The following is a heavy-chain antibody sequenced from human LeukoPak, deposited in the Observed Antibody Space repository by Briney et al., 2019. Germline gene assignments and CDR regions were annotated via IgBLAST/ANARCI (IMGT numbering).Heavy chain of an antibody. CDR3: ARPRRGAFDI. V-gene: IGHV1-69*01. Sequence: VASVTVSCPASGGTFSSYAISWVRQAPGQGLEWMGGIIPIFGTANYAQKFQGRVTITADESTSTAYMELSSLRSEDTAVYYCARPRRGAFDIWGQGTMVTVSS. CDR2: IIPIFGTA. J-gene: IGHJ3*02. CDR1: GGTFSSYA.